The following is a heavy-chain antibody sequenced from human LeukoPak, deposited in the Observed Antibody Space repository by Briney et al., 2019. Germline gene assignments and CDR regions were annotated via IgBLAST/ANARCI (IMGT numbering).Heavy chain of an antibody. CDR1: GYTLTKLS. CDR3: ATKQHYYGSGSYGY. J-gene: IGHJ4*02. D-gene: IGHD3-10*01. CDR2: FDPEDGET. Sequence: ASVKVSCKVSGYTLTKLSMHWVRQAPGKGLEWMGGFDPEDGETIYAQKFQGRVTMTEDTSTDTAYMELSSLRSEDTAVYYCATKQHYYGSGSYGYWGQGTLVTVSS. V-gene: IGHV1-24*01.